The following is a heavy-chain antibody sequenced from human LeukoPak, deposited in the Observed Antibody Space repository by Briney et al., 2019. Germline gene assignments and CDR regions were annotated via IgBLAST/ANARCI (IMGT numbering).Heavy chain of an antibody. D-gene: IGHD3-10*01. V-gene: IGHV3-23*01. CDR1: GITLSNYG. J-gene: IGHJ4*02. CDR3: AKRGVVIRVILVGFHKEAYYFDS. Sequence: GGSLRLSCAVSGITLSNYGMSWVRQAPGKGLEWVAGLSGSGGGTNYADSVKGRFTISRDNTKNTLYLQMNSLRAEDTAVYFCAKRGVVIRVILVGFHKEAYYFDSWGQGALVTVSS. CDR2: LSGSGGGT.